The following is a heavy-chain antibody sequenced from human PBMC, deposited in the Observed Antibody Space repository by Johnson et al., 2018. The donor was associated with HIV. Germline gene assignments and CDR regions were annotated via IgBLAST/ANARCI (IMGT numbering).Heavy chain of an antibody. V-gene: IGHV3-9*01. J-gene: IGHJ3*02. CDR3: ARGGQLVAFDI. D-gene: IGHD6-6*01. CDR2: ISWNSGSI. CDR1: GFTFDDYA. Sequence: VQLVESGGGLVQPGRSLRLSCAASGFTFDDYAMHWVRQAPGKGLEWVSGISWNSGSIGYADSVKGRFTISRDNAKNSLYLQMNSLRAEDTAVYYCARGGQLVAFDIWGQGTMVTVSS.